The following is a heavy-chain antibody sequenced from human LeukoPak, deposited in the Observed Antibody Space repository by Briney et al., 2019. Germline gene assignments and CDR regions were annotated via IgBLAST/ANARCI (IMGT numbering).Heavy chain of an antibody. J-gene: IGHJ5*02. CDR1: GYTFTSYA. D-gene: IGHD3-10*01. V-gene: IGHV1-69*13. CDR2: IIPIFGTA. CDR3: AREGDYYGSGSYYNVWFDP. Sequence: ASVKVSCKASGYTFTSYAISWVRQAPGQGLEWMGGIIPIFGTANYAQKFQGRVTITADESTSTAYMELSSLRSEDTAVYYCAREGDYYGSGSYYNVWFDPWGQGTLVTVSS.